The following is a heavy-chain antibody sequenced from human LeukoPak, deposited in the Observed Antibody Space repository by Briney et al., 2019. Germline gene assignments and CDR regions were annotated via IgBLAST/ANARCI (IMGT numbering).Heavy chain of an antibody. CDR2: ISERDGAT. CDR3: AKRGEWQLTKASLAS. V-gene: IGHV3-23*01. J-gene: IGHJ4*02. CDR1: AFTVNNYG. D-gene: IGHD3-3*01. Sequence: PGWSLRLSCAMSAFTVNNYGMYWVGQAPGKGLEVVSAISERDGATSYAESVKGRFSISRDSSKNTVFLQMNTLRAEDTATYYSAKRGEWQLTKASLASWGQGTLVTVYS.